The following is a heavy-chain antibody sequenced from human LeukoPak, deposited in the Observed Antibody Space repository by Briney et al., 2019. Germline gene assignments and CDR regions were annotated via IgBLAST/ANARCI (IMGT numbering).Heavy chain of an antibody. V-gene: IGHV4-39*01. Sequence: SETLSLTCTVSGGSISSSSYYWGWIRQPPGEGLEWIGSIYYSGSTYYNPSPKSRVTISVDTSKNQFSLKLSSVTAADTAVYYCARHRRFGVVIIDYWGQGTLVTVSS. J-gene: IGHJ4*02. CDR1: GGSISSSSYY. CDR2: IYYSGST. D-gene: IGHD3-3*01. CDR3: ARHRRFGVVIIDY.